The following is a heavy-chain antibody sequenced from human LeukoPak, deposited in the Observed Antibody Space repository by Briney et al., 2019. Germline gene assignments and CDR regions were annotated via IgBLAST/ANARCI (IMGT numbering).Heavy chain of an antibody. CDR3: ARGPYYDFWSGYNLGRRIRNYYYMDV. D-gene: IGHD3-3*01. CDR1: GGSISSGGYS. V-gene: IGHV4-30-4*07. Sequence: KPSETLSLTCAVSGGSISSGGYSWSWIRQPPGKGLEWIGYIYYSGSTYYNPSLKSRVTISVDTSKNQFSLKLSSVTAADTAVYYCARGPYYDFWSGYNLGRRIRNYYYMDVWGKGTTVTVSS. J-gene: IGHJ6*03. CDR2: IYYSGST.